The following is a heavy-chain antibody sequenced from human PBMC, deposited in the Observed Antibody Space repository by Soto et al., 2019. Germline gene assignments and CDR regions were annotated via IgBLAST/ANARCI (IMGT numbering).Heavy chain of an antibody. D-gene: IGHD2-2*01. CDR2: ISGSGGST. V-gene: IGHV3-23*01. CDR3: AKGPRVVPAATIFDY. Sequence: PGWSLRLSCAAAGFTFSSYAMSWVRQAPGKGLEWVSAISGSGGSTYYADSVKGRFTISRDNSKNTLYLQMNSLRAEDTAVYYCAKGPRVVPAATIFDYWGQGTLVTVSS. J-gene: IGHJ4*02. CDR1: GFTFSSYA.